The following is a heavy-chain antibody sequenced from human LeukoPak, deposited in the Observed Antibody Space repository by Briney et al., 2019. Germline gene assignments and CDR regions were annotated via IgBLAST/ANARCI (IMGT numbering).Heavy chain of an antibody. V-gene: IGHV3-33*08. J-gene: IGHJ6*02. CDR3: ARDRGPDSIDYYYYYGMDV. D-gene: IGHD2/OR15-2a*01. CDR1: GFTFSSYA. CDR2: IWYDGSNK. Sequence: GGSLRLSCAASGFTFSSYAMSWVRQAPGKGLEWVAVIWYDGSNKYYADSVKGRFTISRDNSKNTLYLQMNSLRAEDTAVYYCARDRGPDSIDYYYYYGMDVWGQGTTVTASS.